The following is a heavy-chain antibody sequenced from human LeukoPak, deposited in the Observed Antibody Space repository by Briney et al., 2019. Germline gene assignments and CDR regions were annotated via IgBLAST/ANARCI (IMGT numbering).Heavy chain of an antibody. CDR3: VREPAYTGTWWYPDL. CDR1: GFTFSNYD. J-gene: IGHJ2*01. CDR2: IDPAGNT. D-gene: IGHD3-16*01. V-gene: IGHV3-13*01. Sequence: GGSLRLSCVASGFTFSNYDMHWVRQATGKGLEWISAIDPAGNTWYSDSVRGRFTIPRENAKSSLFLQMNSLRAADTAVYYCVREPAYTGTWWYPDLWGRGTLVTVSS.